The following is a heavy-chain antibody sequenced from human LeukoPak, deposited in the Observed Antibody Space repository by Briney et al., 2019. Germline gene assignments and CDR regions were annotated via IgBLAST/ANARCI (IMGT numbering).Heavy chain of an antibody. CDR2: INPSGGSA. D-gene: IGHD3-3*01. CDR3: ARDRNYDFWSGYYFYRSRPAYGMDV. CDR1: GYTFTSYY. J-gene: IGHJ6*02. V-gene: IGHV1-46*01. Sequence: GASVKVSCKASGYTFTSYYMHWVRQAPGQGLEWMGIINPSGGSASYAQKFQGRVTMTRDTSTSTVYMELSSLRSEDTAVYYCARDRNYDFWSGYYFYRSRPAYGMDVWGQGTTVTVSS.